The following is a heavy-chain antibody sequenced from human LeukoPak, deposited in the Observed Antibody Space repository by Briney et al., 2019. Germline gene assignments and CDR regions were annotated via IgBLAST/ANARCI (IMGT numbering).Heavy chain of an antibody. CDR2: ISGSGAST. CDR3: ARPTETAMVNGAFDI. J-gene: IGHJ3*02. CDR1: GFTFSTYA. D-gene: IGHD5-18*01. Sequence: GSLRLSCAASGFTFSTYAMSWVRQAPGKGLEWVSAISGSGASTYYADSVKGRFIISRDNSKNTLYLQMSSLRAEDTAVYYCARPTETAMVNGAFDIWGQGTMVTVPS. V-gene: IGHV3-23*01.